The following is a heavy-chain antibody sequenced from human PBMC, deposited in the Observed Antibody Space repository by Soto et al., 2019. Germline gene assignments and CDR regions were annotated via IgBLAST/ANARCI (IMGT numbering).Heavy chain of an antibody. J-gene: IGHJ3*02. CDR1: GLTVTNKY. Sequence: EVQLVESGGGLVQSGGSLRLSCAASGLTVTNKYMTWVRQALGKGLEWVSIINVGDNTYYADSVKGRFTISRDKSKNTLYLQMNSLRAEDTAVYYCARGMSSGWHYVFDIWGQGTTVTVSS. D-gene: IGHD6-19*01. CDR2: INVGDNT. CDR3: ARGMSSGWHYVFDI. V-gene: IGHV3-66*01.